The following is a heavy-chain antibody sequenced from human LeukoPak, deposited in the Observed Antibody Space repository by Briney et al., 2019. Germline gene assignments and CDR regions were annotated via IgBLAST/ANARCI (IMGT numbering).Heavy chain of an antibody. Sequence: GGSLRLSCIASGFTFRNYGMSWVRQAPGKGLEWVSGLSDGGTRIFYADSVKGRFTVSRDNSKNTLYLQMDSLRAEDTAVYYCANTHCDSSPIVWNFWGQGTLVTASS. CDR2: LSDGGTRI. D-gene: IGHD6-6*01. CDR1: GFTFRNYG. J-gene: IGHJ4*02. CDR3: ANTHCDSSPIVWNF. V-gene: IGHV3-23*01.